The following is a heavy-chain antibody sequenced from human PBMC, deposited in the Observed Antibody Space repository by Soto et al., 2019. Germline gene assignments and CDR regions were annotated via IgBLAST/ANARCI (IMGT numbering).Heavy chain of an antibody. J-gene: IGHJ5*01. CDR2: IYYSGST. D-gene: IGHD5-18*01. CDR3: ASGNVDTAMVSYGTPNWFDP. Sequence: PSGTLSLTCTVPGGSISRGDYYWSWIRQPPGKGLEWIGYIYYSGSTYYNPSLKSRVTISVDTSKNQFSLKLSSVTAADTAVYYCASGNVDTAMVSYGTPNWFDPWGQGTLVTVSS. V-gene: IGHV4-30-4*01. CDR1: GGSISRGDYY.